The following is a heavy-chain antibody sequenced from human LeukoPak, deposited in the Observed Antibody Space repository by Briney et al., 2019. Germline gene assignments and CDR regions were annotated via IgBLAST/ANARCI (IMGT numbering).Heavy chain of an antibody. Sequence: ASVKVSCKASGYTFTSYYMHWVRQAPGQGLEWMGIINPSGGSTSYAQKFQGRVTMTRDTSTTTVYMELSSLRSEDTAVYYCARDRSRAPQIKYFQHWGQGTLVTVSS. J-gene: IGHJ1*01. V-gene: IGHV1-46*01. CDR2: INPSGGST. CDR1: GYTFTSYY. CDR3: ARDRSRAPQIKYFQH. D-gene: IGHD3-16*01.